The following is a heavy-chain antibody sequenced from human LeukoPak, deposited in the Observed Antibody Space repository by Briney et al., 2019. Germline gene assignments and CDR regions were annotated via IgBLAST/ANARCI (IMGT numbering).Heavy chain of an antibody. CDR1: GFTFSAYY. J-gene: IGHJ4*02. Sequence: GGSLRLSCAASGFTFSAYYMSWIRQAPGKGLEWVSYIISSGSMLYYADSVKGRFTISRDNAKNSLYLQMSSLRAEDTAVHYCARHSSGWGFDYWGQGTLVTVSS. V-gene: IGHV3-11*04. D-gene: IGHD6-19*01. CDR2: IISSGSML. CDR3: ARHSSGWGFDY.